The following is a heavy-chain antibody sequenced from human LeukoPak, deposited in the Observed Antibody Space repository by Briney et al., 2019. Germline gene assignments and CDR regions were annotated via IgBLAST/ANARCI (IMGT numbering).Heavy chain of an antibody. J-gene: IGHJ4*02. CDR2: ISSSSSHI. V-gene: IGHV3-21*01. CDR1: GFTFRSYR. D-gene: IGHD6-13*01. Sequence: KPGGSLRLSCATSGFTFRSYRMNWVRQAPGKGLEWVSSISSSSSHIYYADSVKGRFTIARDNAKNSLYLQMNSLRAEDTAVYYCARDQGGSAPAGPFDYWGQGTLVTVSS. CDR3: ARDQGGSAPAGPFDY.